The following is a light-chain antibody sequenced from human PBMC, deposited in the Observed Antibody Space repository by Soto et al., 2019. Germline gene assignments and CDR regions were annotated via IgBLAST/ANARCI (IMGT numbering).Light chain of an antibody. CDR2: HVS. Sequence: QSVLTQPPSASGSPGQSVTISCTGAGTDVGQYNYVSWYQQHPGKAPKLLIHHVSRRPSGVPARFSGSKSGNTASLTVSGLQTEDEADYYCSLYTSENTYVFGTGTKVTVL. CDR3: SLYTSENTYV. J-gene: IGLJ1*01. V-gene: IGLV2-8*01. CDR1: GTDVGQYNY.